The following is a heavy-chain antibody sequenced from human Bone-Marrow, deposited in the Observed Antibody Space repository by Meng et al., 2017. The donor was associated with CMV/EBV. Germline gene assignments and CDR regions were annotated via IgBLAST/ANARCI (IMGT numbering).Heavy chain of an antibody. Sequence: GESLKIACAASGFTFSSYAMTWVRQAPGKGLEWVSASSGSGYNTYYVDSVKGRFTISRDNSNNTLYLQMNSLRAEDAALYYCAKSREWCSSISCFLDFWGQGTLVTVSS. V-gene: IGHV3-23*01. J-gene: IGHJ4*02. D-gene: IGHD2-2*01. CDR3: AKSREWCSSISCFLDF. CDR2: SSGSGYNT. CDR1: GFTFSSYA.